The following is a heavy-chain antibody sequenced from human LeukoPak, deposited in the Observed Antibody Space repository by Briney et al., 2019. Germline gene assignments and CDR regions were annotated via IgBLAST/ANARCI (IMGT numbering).Heavy chain of an antibody. V-gene: IGHV3-23*01. CDR3: AKDLGSSWQIDY. CDR1: GFTLSSYA. D-gene: IGHD6-13*01. J-gene: IGHJ4*02. CDR2: ITGSSDKT. Sequence: GGSLRLSCATSGFTLSSYAVNWVRQAPGKGLEWVSVITGSSDKTFYADSVKGRFTISRDSSKNTMYLQMNSLRGEDSAVYYCAKDLGSSWQIDYWGQGTLVTVSS.